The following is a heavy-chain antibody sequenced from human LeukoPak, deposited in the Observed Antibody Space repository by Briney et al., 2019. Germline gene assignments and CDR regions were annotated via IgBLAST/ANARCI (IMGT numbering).Heavy chain of an antibody. V-gene: IGHV3-15*01. D-gene: IGHD6-13*01. CDR1: GFSLSNAW. Sequence: GGSLRLSCAASGFSLSNAWMSWVHQAPGKGLEWVGRIKSNTDGGTTDYAAPVKGRFTISRDDSKNTLYLQMNTLKTEDTAVYYCTTAPYSGDYWGQGTLVTVSS. CDR3: TTAPYSGDY. J-gene: IGHJ4*02. CDR2: IKSNTDGGTT.